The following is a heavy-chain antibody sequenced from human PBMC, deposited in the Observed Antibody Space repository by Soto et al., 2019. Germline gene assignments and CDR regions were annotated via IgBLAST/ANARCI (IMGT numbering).Heavy chain of an antibody. D-gene: IGHD5-18*01. CDR1: GFTFSSYG. J-gene: IGHJ6*02. V-gene: IGHV3-30*18. CDR3: AKDHFVDTAMVIVYYYSGMDV. CDR2: ISYDGSNK. Sequence: GGSLRLSCAASGFTFSSYGMHWVRQAPGKGLEWVAVISYDGSNKYYADSVKGRFTISRDNSKNTLYLQMNSLRAEDTAVYYCAKDHFVDTAMVIVYYYSGMDVWGQGTTVTVSS.